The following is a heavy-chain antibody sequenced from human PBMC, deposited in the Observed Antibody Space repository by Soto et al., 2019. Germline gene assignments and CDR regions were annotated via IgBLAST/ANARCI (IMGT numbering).Heavy chain of an antibody. J-gene: IGHJ4*02. Sequence: QVQLVQSGAEVKKPGSSVKVSCKASGGTFSSYAISWVRQAPGQGLEWMGGIIPIFGTANYAQKFQGRVTITADESTSTAYMERSSLRSEDTAVYYCARDLIYCSGGSCYQQYYFDYWGQGTLVTVSS. CDR2: IIPIFGTA. V-gene: IGHV1-69*12. CDR1: GGTFSSYA. CDR3: ARDLIYCSGGSCYQQYYFDY. D-gene: IGHD2-15*01.